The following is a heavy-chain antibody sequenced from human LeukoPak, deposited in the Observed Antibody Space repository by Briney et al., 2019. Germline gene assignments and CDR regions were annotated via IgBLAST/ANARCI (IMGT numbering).Heavy chain of an antibody. Sequence: SQALSLTCALSGDSVSSNSAAWNWIRQYPSSGLEWLGRTYYRSKWSTDYAVSVKSRITVNPDTSKNQFSLQLNSVTPEDTAVYYCARLENWAFDFWGQGTLITVSS. CDR1: GDSVSSNSAA. CDR3: ARLENWAFDF. D-gene: IGHD7-27*01. V-gene: IGHV6-1*01. J-gene: IGHJ4*02. CDR2: TYYRSKWST.